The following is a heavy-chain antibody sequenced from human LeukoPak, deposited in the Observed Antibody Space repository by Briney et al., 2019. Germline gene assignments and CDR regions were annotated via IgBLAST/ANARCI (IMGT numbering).Heavy chain of an antibody. V-gene: IGHV4-31*03. CDR2: ISYSGST. J-gene: IGHJ4*02. Sequence: PSETLSLTCTVSGDSISSGIYYWSWIRQPAGKGLEWIGFISYSGSTYYNPSLKSRVTISVDTSKNQFSLKLSSVTDADTAVYYCARNGRGFSANERGYFDYWGQGTLVTVSS. CDR1: GDSISSGIYY. D-gene: IGHD5-12*01. CDR3: ARNGRGFSANERGYFDY.